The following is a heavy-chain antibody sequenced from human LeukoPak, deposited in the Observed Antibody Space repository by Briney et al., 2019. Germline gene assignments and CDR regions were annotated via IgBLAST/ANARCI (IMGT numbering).Heavy chain of an antibody. J-gene: IGHJ2*01. D-gene: IGHD5-24*01. CDR2: INPSGGST. CDR1: GYTFPSYS. V-gene: IGHV1-46*01. CDR3: ARDLRRDVYNRDWYLDL. Sequence: ASVKVSCKASGYTFPSYSMHWVRQAPGQGLEWMGIINPSGGSTSYAQKFQGRVTMTRDTSTSTVYMDLSSLRSEDTAVYYRARDLRRDVYNRDWYLDLWGRGTLVTVSS.